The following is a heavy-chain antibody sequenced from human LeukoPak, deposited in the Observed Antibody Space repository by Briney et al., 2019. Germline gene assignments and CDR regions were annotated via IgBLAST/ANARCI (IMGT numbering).Heavy chain of an antibody. J-gene: IGHJ4*02. D-gene: IGHD2-21*01. CDR2: INHSGST. CDR3: ARGFRLDS. V-gene: IGHV4-34*01. CDR1: GGSFSGYY. Sequence: SETLSLTXAVYGGSFSGYYWSWIRQPPGKGLEWIGEINHSGSTNYNPSLKSRVTISVDTSKNQFSLELSSVTAADTAVYYCARGFRLDSWGQGTLVTVSS.